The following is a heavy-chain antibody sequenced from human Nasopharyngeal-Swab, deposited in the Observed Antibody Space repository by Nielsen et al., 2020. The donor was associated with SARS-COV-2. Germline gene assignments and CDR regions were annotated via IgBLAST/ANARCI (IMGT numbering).Heavy chain of an antibody. CDR1: GFTFSSYS. V-gene: IGHV3-21*01. CDR2: ISSSSSYI. J-gene: IGHJ5*01. D-gene: IGHD6-19*01. Sequence: GGSLRLSCVASGFTFSSYSMNWVRQAPGKGLEWVSSISSSSSYIYYADSVKGRFTISRDNAKNSLYLQMNSLRAEDTAVYYCARNPSPPYSSGWFDYWGQGTLVTVSS. CDR3: ARNPSPPYSSGWFDY.